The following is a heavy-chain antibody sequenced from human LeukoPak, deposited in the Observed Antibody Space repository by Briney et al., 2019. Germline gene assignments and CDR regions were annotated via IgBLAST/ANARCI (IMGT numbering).Heavy chain of an antibody. V-gene: IGHV4-31*03. D-gene: IGHD2-2*01. CDR2: IYYSGST. Sequence: PSQTLSLTCTVSGGSISSDGYSWSWIRQHPGKGLEWIGYIYYSGSTYYNPSLKSRVTISVDTSKNQFSLKLSSVTAADTAVYYCASSILGYCSSTSCSPGVLDYWGQGTLVTVSS. J-gene: IGHJ4*02. CDR1: GGSISSDGYS. CDR3: ASSILGYCSSTSCSPGVLDY.